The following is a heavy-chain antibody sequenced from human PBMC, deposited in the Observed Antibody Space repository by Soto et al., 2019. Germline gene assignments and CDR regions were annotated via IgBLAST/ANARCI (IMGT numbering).Heavy chain of an antibody. V-gene: IGHV3-48*01. CDR1: GFTFSSYS. J-gene: IGHJ3*01. Sequence: GGSLRLSCAASGFTFSSYSMNWVRQAPGKGLEWVSYISSSSNTIYYADSVRGRFTISRDNAKNSLYLQMNSLRAEDTAVYYCARGHCEDCALYAVWGRGTIVPASS. CDR2: ISSSSNTI. D-gene: IGHD2-2*02. CDR3: ARGHCEDCALYAV.